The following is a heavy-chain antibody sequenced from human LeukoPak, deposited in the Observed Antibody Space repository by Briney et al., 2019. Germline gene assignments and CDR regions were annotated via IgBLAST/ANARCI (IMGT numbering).Heavy chain of an antibody. CDR1: GFTFSSYG. D-gene: IGHD3-16*02. V-gene: IGHV3-30*02. CDR3: AKDPRVWGSYRTYYFDY. CDR2: IRYDGSNK. Sequence: GGSLRLSCAASGFTFSSYGMHWVRQAPGKGLEWVAFIRYDGSNKYYADSVKGRFTISRDNSKNTLYLQMNSLRAEDTAVYYCAKDPRVWGSYRTYYFDYWGQGTLVTVSS. J-gene: IGHJ4*02.